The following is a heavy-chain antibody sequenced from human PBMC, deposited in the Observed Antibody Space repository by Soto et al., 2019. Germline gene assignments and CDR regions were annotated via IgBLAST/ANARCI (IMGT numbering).Heavy chain of an antibody. CDR3: ARGGRSAYYYYMGV. CDR1: GGTISTYY. V-gene: IGHV4-59*01. J-gene: IGHJ6*03. Sequence: SETLSLTCTVSGGTISTYYWSWVRQPPGKGLEWIGYVYYSGSTNYNPSLKSRVTISVDTPKNQFSLKLTSVTAADTAMYYCARGGRSAYYYYMGVWGKGTTVTVS. CDR2: VYYSGST.